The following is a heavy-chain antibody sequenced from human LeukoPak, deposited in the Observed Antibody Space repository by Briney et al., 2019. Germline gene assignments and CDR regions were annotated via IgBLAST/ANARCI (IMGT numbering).Heavy chain of an antibody. D-gene: IGHD3-3*01. V-gene: IGHV4-39*01. Sequence: SETLSLTCTVSGVSITTHANYWAWIRQPPGRGLEWIGGVHYTGNTYSNTSLKSRVTMSVDTSKNQFSLNLSSVTAADTAVYYCARRSGVWYFDYWGRGILVTVSP. CDR2: VHYTGNT. CDR1: GVSITTHANY. J-gene: IGHJ4*02. CDR3: ARRSGVWYFDY.